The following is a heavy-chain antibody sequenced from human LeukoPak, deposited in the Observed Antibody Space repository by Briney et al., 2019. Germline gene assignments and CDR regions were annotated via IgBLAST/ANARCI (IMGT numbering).Heavy chain of an antibody. D-gene: IGHD3-10*01. Sequence: GGSLRLSCAASGFSVSSKYMIWVRQAPGMGLEWVSVLYSGGSTYYADSVKGRFTISRDNSKNTLYLQMNSLRAEDTAVYYCARDMVRGVIITLPYNWFDPWGQGTLVTVSS. CDR3: ARDMVRGVIITLPYNWFDP. J-gene: IGHJ5*02. CDR2: LYSGGST. V-gene: IGHV3-53*01. CDR1: GFSVSSKY.